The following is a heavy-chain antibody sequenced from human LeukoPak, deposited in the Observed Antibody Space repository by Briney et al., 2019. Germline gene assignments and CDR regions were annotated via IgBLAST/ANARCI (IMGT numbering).Heavy chain of an antibody. CDR2: IWYDGSNK. CDR3: AKDSSRIAVELVGPHY. Sequence: GRSLRLSCAASGFTFSSYGMHWVRQAPGKGLEWVAVIWYDGSNKYYADSVKGRFTISRDNSKNTLYLQMNSLRAEDTAVYYCAKDSSRIAVELVGPHYWGQGTLATVSS. D-gene: IGHD6-19*01. V-gene: IGHV3-33*06. J-gene: IGHJ4*02. CDR1: GFTFSSYG.